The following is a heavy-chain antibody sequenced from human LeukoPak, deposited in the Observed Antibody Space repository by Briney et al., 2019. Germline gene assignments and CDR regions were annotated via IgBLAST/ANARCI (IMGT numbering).Heavy chain of an antibody. Sequence: PGGSLRLSCAASGFTFSSYAMSWVRQAPGKGLEWVSVISVSGGSTYYADSVKGRFTISRDNSKNTLYLQMNSLRVEDTAVYYCAKGGWATVPFDNWGQGTLVTVSS. CDR1: GFTFSSYA. D-gene: IGHD4-11*01. J-gene: IGHJ4*02. CDR3: AKGGWATVPFDN. V-gene: IGHV3-23*01. CDR2: ISVSGGST.